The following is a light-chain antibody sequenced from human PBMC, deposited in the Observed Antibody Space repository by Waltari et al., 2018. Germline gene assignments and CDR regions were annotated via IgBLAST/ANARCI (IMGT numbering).Light chain of an antibody. CDR2: GAS. Sequence: EIVLTQSPGTLSLSPGERATLSCRASQSVSSSYLAWYQQKPGQAPRLLIYGASRRATGIPDRFSGSGSGTDFTLTISRLEPEDFAVYYCQQYDNSPLYTFGQGTKLEIK. V-gene: IGKV3-20*01. J-gene: IGKJ2*01. CDR3: QQYDNSPLYT. CDR1: QSVSSSY.